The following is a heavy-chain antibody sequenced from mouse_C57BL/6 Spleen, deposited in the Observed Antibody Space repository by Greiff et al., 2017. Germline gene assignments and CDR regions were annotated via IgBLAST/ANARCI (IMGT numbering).Heavy chain of an antibody. CDR1: GYTFTSYW. CDR2: IHPNSGST. J-gene: IGHJ2*01. D-gene: IGHD1-1*01. Sequence: VQLQQPGAELVKPGASVKLSCKASGYTFTSYWMHWVKQRPGQGLEWIGMIHPNSGSTNYNEKFKSKATLTVDKSSSTAYMQLSSLTSEDSAVYYCARWAYYGSSGEGFFDYWGQGTTLTVSS. V-gene: IGHV1-64*01. CDR3: ARWAYYGSSGEGFFDY.